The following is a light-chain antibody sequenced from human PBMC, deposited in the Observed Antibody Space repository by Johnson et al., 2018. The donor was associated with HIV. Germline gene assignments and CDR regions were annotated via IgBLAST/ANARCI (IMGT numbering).Light chain of an antibody. V-gene: IGLV1-51*01. CDR1: SSNIGNNY. Sequence: QSVLTQPPSVSAAPGQKVTISCSGSSSNIGNNYVSWYQQLPGTAPKLLIYDNNKRPSGIPDRFSGSKSGTSATLGITGLQTGDEADYYCGTWDNGLITYVFGTGIKVTVL. J-gene: IGLJ1*01. CDR3: GTWDNGLITYV. CDR2: DNN.